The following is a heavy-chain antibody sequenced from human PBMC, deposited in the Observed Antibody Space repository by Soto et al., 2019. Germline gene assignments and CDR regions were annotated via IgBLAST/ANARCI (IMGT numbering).Heavy chain of an antibody. V-gene: IGHV1-8*01. CDR1: GYTFTSYD. CDR2: MNPNSGNT. J-gene: IGHJ6*03. Sequence: ASVKVSCNASGYTFTSYDINWVRQATGQGLEWMGWMNPNSGNTGYAQKFQGRVTMTRNTSISTAYMELSSLRSEDTAVYYCARSEGELYYYYMDVWGKGTTVTVSS. D-gene: IGHD1-26*01. CDR3: ARSEGELYYYYMDV.